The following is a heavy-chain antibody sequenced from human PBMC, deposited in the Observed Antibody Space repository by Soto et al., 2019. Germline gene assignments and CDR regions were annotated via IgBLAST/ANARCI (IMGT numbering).Heavy chain of an antibody. D-gene: IGHD2-8*01. CDR3: ATPLNFDY. CDR2: TRNKANSYTT. J-gene: IGHJ4*02. CDR1: GFTFSDHY. Sequence: EVQLVESGGGLVQPGGSLRLSCAASGFTFSDHYMDWVRQAPGKGLEWVGRTRNKANSYTTEYAASVKGRFTISRDDSNNSLYLQMNSLKTEDTAVYYCATPLNFDYWGQGTLVTVSS. V-gene: IGHV3-72*01.